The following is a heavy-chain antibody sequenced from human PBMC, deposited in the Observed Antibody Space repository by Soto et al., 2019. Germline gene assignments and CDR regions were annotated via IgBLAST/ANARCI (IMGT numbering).Heavy chain of an antibody. Sequence: GGSLRLSCAASGFTFSSYAISWVRQAPGKGLEWVSAISGSGGSTYYADSVKGRFTISRDNSKNTLYLQMNSLRAEDTAVYYCAKDPPLSSSWIGGWFDPWGQGTLVTVSS. CDR1: GFTFSSYA. D-gene: IGHD6-6*01. CDR2: ISGSGGST. V-gene: IGHV3-23*01. J-gene: IGHJ5*02. CDR3: AKDPPLSSSWIGGWFDP.